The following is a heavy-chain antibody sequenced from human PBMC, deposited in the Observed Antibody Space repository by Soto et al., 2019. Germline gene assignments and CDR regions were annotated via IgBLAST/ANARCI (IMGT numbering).Heavy chain of an antibody. CDR1: GDSVSSNSAT. D-gene: IGHD3-16*01. Sequence: PSQTLSRTCAISGDSVSSNSATWNWIRQSPSRGLEWPGRTYYRSKWYYDYAVSVKIRITTNPDTATTQFSLHLNSVTPEDTAVYYSARTYYDQAGSSNSLDAWGQGPPVTVSS. V-gene: IGHV6-1*01. CDR3: ARTYYDQAGSSNSLDA. J-gene: IGHJ6*02. CDR2: TYYRSKWYY.